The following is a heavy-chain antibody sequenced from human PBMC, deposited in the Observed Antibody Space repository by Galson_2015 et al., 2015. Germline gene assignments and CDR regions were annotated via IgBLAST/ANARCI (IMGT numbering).Heavy chain of an antibody. CDR2: ISSSSRYI. CDR1: GFTFSSYS. V-gene: IGHV3-21*04. J-gene: IGHJ4*02. Sequence: SLRLSCAASGFTFSSYSMNWVRQAPGKGLEWVSSISSSSRYIYYEDSLKGRFTISRDNAKKSLYLQMNSLRAEDTAIYYCARGRQQQLVIFDYWGQGTLVTVSS. D-gene: IGHD6-13*01. CDR3: ARGRQQQLVIFDY.